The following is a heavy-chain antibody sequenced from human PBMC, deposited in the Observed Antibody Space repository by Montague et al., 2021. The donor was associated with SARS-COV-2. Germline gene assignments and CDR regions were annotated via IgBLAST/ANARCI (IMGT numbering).Heavy chain of an antibody. CDR3: AGEGYQVLWSDYYYYGMDV. V-gene: IGHV4-39*02. Sequence: SETLSLTCAVYGGSFNNSRYYWGWVRQPPGKGLEWIGTINYSGKTYYNPSLKSRVTISVDTSKNQFSLKVTSVTAADTAVYYCAGEGYQVLWSDYYYYGMDVWGQGTTVTVSS. D-gene: IGHD2-2*01. J-gene: IGHJ6*02. CDR1: GGSFNNSRYY. CDR2: INYSGKT.